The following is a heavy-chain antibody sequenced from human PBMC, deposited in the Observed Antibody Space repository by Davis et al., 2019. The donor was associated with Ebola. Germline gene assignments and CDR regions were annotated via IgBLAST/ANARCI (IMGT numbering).Heavy chain of an antibody. CDR1: GYTFTSYY. CDR2: INPNSGGT. CDR3: ARGLHLGELSLDYYYYGMDV. D-gene: IGHD3-16*02. Sequence: ASVKVSCKASGYTFTSYYMHWVRQAPGQGLEWMGWINPNSGGTNYAQKFQGWVTMTRDTSISTAYMELSRLRSDDTAVYYCARGLHLGELSLDYYYYGMDVWGQGTTVTVSS. J-gene: IGHJ6*02. V-gene: IGHV1-2*04.